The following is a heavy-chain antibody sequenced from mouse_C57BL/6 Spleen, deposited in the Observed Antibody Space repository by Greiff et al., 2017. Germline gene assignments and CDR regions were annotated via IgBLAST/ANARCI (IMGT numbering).Heavy chain of an antibody. CDR2: INPNNGGT. CDR1: GYTFTDYN. D-gene: IGHD1-1*01. V-gene: IGHV1-22*01. J-gene: IGHJ1*03. CDR3: ARKGVVADWYFDV. Sequence: VQLQQSGPELVKPGASVKMSCKASGYTFTDYNMHWVKQSHGKSLEWIGYINPNNGGTSYNQKFKGKATLTVNKSSSTAYMELRSLTSEDSAVYYCARKGVVADWYFDVWGTGTKVTVSS.